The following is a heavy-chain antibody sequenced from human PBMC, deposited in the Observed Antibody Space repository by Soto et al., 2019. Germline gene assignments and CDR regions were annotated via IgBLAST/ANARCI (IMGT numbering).Heavy chain of an antibody. CDR1: GGTFSSYA. J-gene: IGHJ4*02. D-gene: IGHD3-16*01. V-gene: IGHV1-69*01. CDR3: ATYLGGGDYDYVWGSYTYDY. CDR2: IIPIFGTA. Sequence: QVQLVQSGAEVKKPGSSVKVSCKASGGTFSSYAISWVRQAPGQGLEWMGGIIPIFGTANYAQKFQGRVTITADEPTSTAYMELSSLRCEDAAVYYCATYLGGGDYDYVWGSYTYDYWGQGTLVTVSS.